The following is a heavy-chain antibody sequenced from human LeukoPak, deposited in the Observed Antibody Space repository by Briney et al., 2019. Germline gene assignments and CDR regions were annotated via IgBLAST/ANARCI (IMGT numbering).Heavy chain of an antibody. V-gene: IGHV3-21*01. CDR3: ARGNNYHGSGSSYYFDY. D-gene: IGHD3-10*01. Sequence: PGGSLRLSCAASEFTFSSYTLNWVRQATGRGLEWISSISGTTTYIYYADSLKGRFTISRDNAKNSLYLQMNSLRAEDTAVYYCARGNNYHGSGSSYYFDYWGQGTLVTVSS. J-gene: IGHJ4*02. CDR1: EFTFSSYT. CDR2: ISGTTTYI.